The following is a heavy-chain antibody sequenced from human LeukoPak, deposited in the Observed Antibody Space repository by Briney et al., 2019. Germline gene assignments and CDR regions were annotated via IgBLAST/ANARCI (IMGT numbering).Heavy chain of an antibody. J-gene: IGHJ4*02. CDR1: GFSLTTSGGG. D-gene: IGHD6-6*01. Sequence: SGPTLVKPTQTLTLTCTFSGFSLTTSGGGVGWIRQPPQKALEWLALIYWDDDKRYNPSLKSRLTITKDTSKNQVVLTMTNMDPVDTATYYCAHSRQYSVGLGYWGQGTLVTVSS. CDR2: IYWDDDK. V-gene: IGHV2-5*02. CDR3: AHSRQYSVGLGY.